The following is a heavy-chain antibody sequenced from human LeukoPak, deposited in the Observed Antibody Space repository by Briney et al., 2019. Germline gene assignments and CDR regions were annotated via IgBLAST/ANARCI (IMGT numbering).Heavy chain of an antibody. Sequence: SQTLSLTCAISGDSVSSNSDAWNWIRQSPSRGLEWLGRTYYRSKWYYDYAVAVKSRISINPDTSKNQFSLQLSSVTPEDTAVYYCARNPVGGSTIFDYWGQGTLVTVSS. J-gene: IGHJ4*02. CDR1: GDSVSSNSDA. CDR3: ARNPVGGSTIFDY. D-gene: IGHD1-26*01. V-gene: IGHV6-1*01. CDR2: TYYRSKWYY.